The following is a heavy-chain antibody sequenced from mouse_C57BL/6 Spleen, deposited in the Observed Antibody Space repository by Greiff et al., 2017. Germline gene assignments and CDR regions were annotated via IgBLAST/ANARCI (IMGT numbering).Heavy chain of an antibody. D-gene: IGHD1-1*01. CDR2: IYPGDGDT. V-gene: IGHV1-82*01. CDR1: GYAFSSSW. J-gene: IGHJ2*01. CDR3: ARDYYCPSYFDY. Sequence: QVQLQQSGPELVKPGASVKISCKASGYAFSSSWMNWVKQRPGKGLEWIGRIYPGDGDTNYNGKFKGKATLTADKSSSTAYMQLSSLTSEDSAVYLCARDYYCPSYFDYWGQRTTLTVSS.